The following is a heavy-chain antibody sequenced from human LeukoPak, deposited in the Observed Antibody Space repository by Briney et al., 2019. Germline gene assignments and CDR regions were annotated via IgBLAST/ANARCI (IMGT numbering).Heavy chain of an antibody. CDR1: GGSVSGSSNY. CDR2: IYNGGGT. D-gene: IGHD3-22*01. CDR3: ARNYYDSSGPSFDY. V-gene: IGHV4-39*07. Sequence: SETLSLTCTVSGGSVSGSSNYWGWIRQPPGKGLEWIGSIYNGGGTYYNPSLKSRVTISVDTSKNQFSLKLSSVTAADTAVYYCARNYYDSSGPSFDYWGQGTLVTVSS. J-gene: IGHJ4*02.